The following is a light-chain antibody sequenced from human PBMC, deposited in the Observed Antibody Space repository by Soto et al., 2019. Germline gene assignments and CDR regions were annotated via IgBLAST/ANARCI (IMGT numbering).Light chain of an antibody. CDR1: QSVSSN. Sequence: EIVMTQSPATLSVSPGERATLSCRASQSVSSNLTWYQQRPGQAPRLLIYGASTRATGIPARFSGSGTGTEFTLTISSLQSEDFAVYYCRQYNNWLPTFGQGSKVDIK. J-gene: IGKJ1*01. V-gene: IGKV3-15*01. CDR3: RQYNNWLPT. CDR2: GAS.